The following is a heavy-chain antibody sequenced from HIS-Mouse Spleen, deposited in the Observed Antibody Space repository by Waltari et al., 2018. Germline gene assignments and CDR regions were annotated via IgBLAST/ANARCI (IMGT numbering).Heavy chain of an antibody. J-gene: IGHJ4*02. V-gene: IGHV4-34*01. CDR2: INHSGST. CDR1: GGSFSGYY. D-gene: IGHD3-10*01. Sequence: QVQLQQWGAGLLKPSETLSHTCAVYGGSFSGYYWSWIRQPPGKGLEWIGEINHSGSTNYNPSLKSRVTISVDTSKNQFSLKLSSVTAADTAVYYCARRRIGYYFDYWGQGTLVTVSS. CDR3: ARRRIGYYFDY.